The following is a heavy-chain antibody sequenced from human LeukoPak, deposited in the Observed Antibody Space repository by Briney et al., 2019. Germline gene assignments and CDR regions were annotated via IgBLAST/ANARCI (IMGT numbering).Heavy chain of an antibody. D-gene: IGHD4/OR15-4a*01. J-gene: IGHJ4*02. V-gene: IGHV3-23*01. CDR3: AKERDYGPADY. Sequence: PGGSLRFSCAASGFIFNKHAMSWVRQAPGKGLEWVSGLSGSGGSTDYADSVKGRFTVSRDNSKNTLFLQMNSLRAEDTAIYYCAKERDYGPADYWGQGTLVTVSS. CDR1: GFIFNKHA. CDR2: LSGSGGST.